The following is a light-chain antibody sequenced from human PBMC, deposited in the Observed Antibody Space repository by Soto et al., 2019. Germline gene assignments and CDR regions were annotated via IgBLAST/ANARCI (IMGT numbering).Light chain of an antibody. Sequence: QSVLTQPPSASGTPGQRVTISCSGSSSNIGTNLVFWYQQLPQTAPKLLIYRNSHRPAGVTDRFSGSKSGTSASLAISGLQSEDEGDYYCATWDDSLSGVVFGGGTKLTVL. J-gene: IGLJ2*01. V-gene: IGLV1-47*01. CDR2: RNS. CDR3: ATWDDSLSGVV. CDR1: SSNIGTNL.